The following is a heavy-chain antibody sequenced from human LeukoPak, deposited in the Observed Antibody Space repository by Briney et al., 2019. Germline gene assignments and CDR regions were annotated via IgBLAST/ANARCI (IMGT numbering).Heavy chain of an antibody. CDR2: ISWNSGSI. V-gene: IGHV3-9*03. D-gene: IGHD6-19*01. CDR3: AKDRSSGWYPSLDFFDAFDI. CDR1: GFTFDDYA. Sequence: GGSLRLSCAASGFTFDDYAMHWVRHAPGKGLGGGSGISWNSGSIAYADSVKGRFTISRDNAKNSLYLQMNSLRAEDMALYYCAKDRSSGWYPSLDFFDAFDIWGQGTMVTVSA. J-gene: IGHJ3*02.